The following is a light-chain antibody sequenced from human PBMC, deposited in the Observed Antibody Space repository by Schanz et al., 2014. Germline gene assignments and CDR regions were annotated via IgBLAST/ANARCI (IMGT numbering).Light chain of an antibody. CDR3: QQSYSTPWT. V-gene: IGKV1-39*01. J-gene: IGKJ1*01. Sequence: IQLTQSPSPLSASVGDSVTITCRASQGIGSYLAWYQQKPGKAPQLLIYAASTLQSGVPSRFGGSGSGTDFTLTISSLQPEDFATYYCQQSYSTPWTFGQGTKVEIK. CDR1: QGIGSY. CDR2: AAS.